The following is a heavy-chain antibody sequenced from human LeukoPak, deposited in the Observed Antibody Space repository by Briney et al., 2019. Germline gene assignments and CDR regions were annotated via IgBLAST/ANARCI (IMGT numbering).Heavy chain of an antibody. Sequence: GGSLRLSCAASGFTFSNDWMNWVRQAPGKGLGWVGRIKSETSGGTTEYAAPVKGRFIVSRDDSKNTLFLQMNSLKIEDTAVYYCTTGNYGAFEFWGQGAMVTVSS. CDR3: TTGNYGAFEF. J-gene: IGHJ3*01. CDR2: IKSETSGGTT. V-gene: IGHV3-15*07. D-gene: IGHD1-7*01. CDR1: GFTFSNDW.